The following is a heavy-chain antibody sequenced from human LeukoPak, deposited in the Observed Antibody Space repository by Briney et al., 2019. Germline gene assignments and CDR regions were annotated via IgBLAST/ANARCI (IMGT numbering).Heavy chain of an antibody. D-gene: IGHD2-2*01. J-gene: IGHJ5*02. CDR2: INHSGST. Sequence: SETLSLTCAVYGGSFSGYYWSWIHQPPGKGLEWIGEINHSGSTNYNPSLKSRVTISVDTSKNQFSLKLSSVTAADTAVYYCARDPRWLTPDCTSTSCYENYFDPWGQGTLVTVSS. CDR1: GGSFSGYY. V-gene: IGHV4-34*01. CDR3: ARDPRWLTPDCTSTSCYENYFDP.